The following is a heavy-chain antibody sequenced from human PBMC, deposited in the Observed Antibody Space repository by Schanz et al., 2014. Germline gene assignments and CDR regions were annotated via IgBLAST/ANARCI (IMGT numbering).Heavy chain of an antibody. Sequence: QVHLVQSGAEVKKPGASVKVSCKASGYNITSNDVTWVRQATGQGLEWMGWIIPILGIANYAQNFQGRVTITADKSTSTAYMELSSLRSEDTAVYYCARAPTAYCSDTSCLGTPFDYWGQGTLVTVSS. CDR3: ARAPTAYCSDTSCLGTPFDY. CDR1: GYNITSND. J-gene: IGHJ4*02. CDR2: IIPILGIA. V-gene: IGHV1-69*09. D-gene: IGHD2-2*01.